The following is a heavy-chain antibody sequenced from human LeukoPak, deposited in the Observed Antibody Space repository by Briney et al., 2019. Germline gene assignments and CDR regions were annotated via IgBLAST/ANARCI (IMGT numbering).Heavy chain of an antibody. CDR2: INHRGTT. V-gene: IGHV4-38-2*01. J-gene: IGHJ5*02. Sequence: SETLSLTCAVSGYSISSAYYWGWIRRSPGKGLEWVGIINHRGTTFYNPPLTSRVTLSVDTSKNQFSLKLTSVIAADTAVYYCASLPFSSGYYNWFEPWGQGTLVTVSS. CDR1: GYSISSAYY. CDR3: ASLPFSSGYYNWFEP. D-gene: IGHD3-3*01.